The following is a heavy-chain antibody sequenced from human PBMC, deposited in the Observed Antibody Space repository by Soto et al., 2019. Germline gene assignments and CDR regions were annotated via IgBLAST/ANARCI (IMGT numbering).Heavy chain of an antibody. CDR3: ARDATLHFDFWKKWNWFDL. J-gene: IGHJ5*02. CDR1: GYTFTKYT. Sequence: GASVKVSCKTSGYTFTKYTIHWVRQAPGQRLEWMGWINAGNGNTEYSQKFQGRVTITRDTSASTAYMELSSLSAEDSGVYYCARDATLHFDFWKKWNWFDLWGQGTLVTVSS. CDR2: INAGNGNT. D-gene: IGHD3-3*01. V-gene: IGHV1-3*01.